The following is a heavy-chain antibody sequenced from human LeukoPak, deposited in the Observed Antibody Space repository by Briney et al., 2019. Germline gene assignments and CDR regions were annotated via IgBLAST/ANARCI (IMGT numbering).Heavy chain of an antibody. Sequence: GASVKVSCKASGYTFTGYYMHWVRQAPGQGLEWMGWINPNSGGTNYAHKVQGRVTMTRDTSISTTYMELSRLRSDDTAVYYCARGRLLARWLANNWFDPWGQGTLVTVSS. CDR1: GYTFTGYY. J-gene: IGHJ5*02. D-gene: IGHD6-19*01. CDR3: ARGRLLARWLANNWFDP. V-gene: IGHV1-2*02. CDR2: INPNSGGT.